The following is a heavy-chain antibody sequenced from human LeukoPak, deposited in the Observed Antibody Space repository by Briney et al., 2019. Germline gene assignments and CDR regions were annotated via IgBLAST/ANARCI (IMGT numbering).Heavy chain of an antibody. D-gene: IGHD5-12*01. J-gene: IGHJ4*02. V-gene: IGHV3-53*01. CDR3: ARHSRGYGTDNFDY. CDR2: IYSGGRT. Sequence: GGSLRLSRVASGFTVNNNSMSWVRQAPGKGLEWVSVIYSGGRTYYADSVKGRFTISRDSSKNTLYVQMNSLRAEDTAVYYCARHSRGYGTDNFDYWGQGTLVTVSS. CDR1: GFTVNNNS.